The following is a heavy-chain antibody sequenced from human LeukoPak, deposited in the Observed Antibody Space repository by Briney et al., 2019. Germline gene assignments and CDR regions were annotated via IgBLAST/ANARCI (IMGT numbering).Heavy chain of an antibody. CDR3: ARDVDCGYTSCYLPLDV. CDR2: VYNSGNT. Sequence: SETLSLTCTVSGGSISTDNRNWIRQPAGKGLEWIGRVYNSGNTNYNPSLKSRVTMSIDTSRNQFSLRLTSVTAADTAVYCCARDVDCGYTSCYLPLDVWGQGTTVTVSS. D-gene: IGHD2-2*01. J-gene: IGHJ6*02. V-gene: IGHV4-4*07. CDR1: GGSISTDN.